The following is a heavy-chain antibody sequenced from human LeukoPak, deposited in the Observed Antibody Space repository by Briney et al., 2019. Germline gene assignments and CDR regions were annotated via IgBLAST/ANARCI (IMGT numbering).Heavy chain of an antibody. D-gene: IGHD3-3*01. CDR3: ARTYYDFWSGYYNYYYMDV. CDR1: GGTFSSYA. Sequence: SVKVSCKASGGTFSSYAISWVRQAPGQGLEWMGGIIPIFGTANYAQKFQGRVTITTDESTSTAYMELSSLRSEDTAVYYCARTYYDFWSGYYNYYYMDVWGKGTTVTVSS. V-gene: IGHV1-69*05. J-gene: IGHJ6*03. CDR2: IIPIFGTA.